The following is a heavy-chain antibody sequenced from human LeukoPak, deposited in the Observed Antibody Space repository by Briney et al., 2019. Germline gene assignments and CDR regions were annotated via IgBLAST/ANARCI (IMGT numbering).Heavy chain of an antibody. CDR3: AKFSAFTSNWYKTPFDC. Sequence: RGSLRLSCAASGFTVSSNYMSWVRQSPGKGLEWVSAISPSGGSRYYADSVKGRFTISRDNSKNTLYLQMNSLRAEETAIYYCAKFSAFTSNWYKTPFDCWGQGTLVTVSS. CDR2: ISPSGGSR. V-gene: IGHV3-23*01. J-gene: IGHJ4*02. CDR1: GFTVSSNY. D-gene: IGHD6-13*01.